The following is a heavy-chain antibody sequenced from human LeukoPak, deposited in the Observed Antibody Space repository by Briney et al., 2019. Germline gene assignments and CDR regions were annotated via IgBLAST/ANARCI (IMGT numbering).Heavy chain of an antibody. CDR2: IRYDGSNK. Sequence: GGSLKLSWAASGFTFCSYGMHWVRQAPGKGLEWVAFIRYDGSNKYYADSVKGRFTISRDNSKNTLYLQMNSLRAEDTAVYYCAKDAAPLSGSYLDYWGQGTLVTVSS. CDR3: AKDAAPLSGSYLDY. CDR1: GFTFCSYG. D-gene: IGHD1-26*01. J-gene: IGHJ4*02. V-gene: IGHV3-30*02.